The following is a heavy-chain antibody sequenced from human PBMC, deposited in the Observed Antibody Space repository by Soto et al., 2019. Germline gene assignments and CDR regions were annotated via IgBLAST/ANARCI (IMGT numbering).Heavy chain of an antibody. J-gene: IGHJ6*02. CDR3: ARAFRGGMDV. V-gene: IGHV3-30-3*01. Sequence: GGSLRLSCAASGFTFSSYAMHWVRQAPGKGLEWVAVISYDGSNKYYADSVKGRFTISRDNSKNTLYLQMNSLRAEDTAVYYCARAFRGGMDVWGQGTTVTVSS. CDR2: ISYDGSNK. D-gene: IGHD3-16*01. CDR1: GFTFSSYA.